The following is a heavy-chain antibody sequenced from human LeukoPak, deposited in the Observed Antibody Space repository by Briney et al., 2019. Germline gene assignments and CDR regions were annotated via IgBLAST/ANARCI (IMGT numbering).Heavy chain of an antibody. CDR3: ASSLRFSIYYYYMDV. CDR2: ISSSSSTI. Sequence: GGSLRLSCAASGFTFSSYNMNWVRQAPGKGLEWVSYISSSSSTIYYADSVKGRFTISRDNAKNSLYLQMNSLRAEDTAVYYCASSLRFSIYYYYMDVWGKGTTVTVSS. V-gene: IGHV3-48*04. CDR1: GFTFSSYN. J-gene: IGHJ6*03. D-gene: IGHD3-3*01.